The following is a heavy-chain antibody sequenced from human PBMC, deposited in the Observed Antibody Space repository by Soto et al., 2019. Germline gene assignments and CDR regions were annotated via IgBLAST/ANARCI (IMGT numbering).Heavy chain of an antibody. D-gene: IGHD1-26*01. CDR2: ISSSADTT. Sequence: EVQLLESGGGLVQPGGSLRVSCAASGFTFDDYAMSWVRRSPGKGLEWVSSISSSADTTHYADSVRGRFTISRDNSRNTLYLQMNSLRAEDTAVYYCARRGSGSYYDYWGQGTLVTVSS. CDR1: GFTFDDYA. CDR3: ARRGSGSYYDY. V-gene: IGHV3-23*01. J-gene: IGHJ4*02.